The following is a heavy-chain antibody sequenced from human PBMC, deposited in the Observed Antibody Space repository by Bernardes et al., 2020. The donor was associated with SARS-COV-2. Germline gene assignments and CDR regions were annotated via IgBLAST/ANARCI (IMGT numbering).Heavy chain of an antibody. CDR3: AKDKVSYASDEFDI. CDR1: GFVFSRYS. J-gene: IGHJ3*02. D-gene: IGHD2-2*01. CDR2: ISAGSEAT. V-gene: IGHV3-23*01. Sequence: VGSLILSCAASGFVFSRYSMNWVRQAPGKGLEWVSIISAGSEATYYADSVKGRFTISRDNSQNTVYLQMNSLRAEDTAKYFCAKDKVSYASDEFDIWGQGTVVTVSS.